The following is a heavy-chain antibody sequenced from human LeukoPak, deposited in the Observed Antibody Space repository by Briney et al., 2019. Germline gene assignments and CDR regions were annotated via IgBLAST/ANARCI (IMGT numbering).Heavy chain of an antibody. CDR1: GYTFTSYG. J-gene: IGHJ4*02. V-gene: IGHV1-18*01. CDR3: TRAEDGYFDY. CDR2: ISAYNVNT. D-gene: IGHD2-15*01. Sequence: ASLKVSCTASGYTFTSYGISWLPQAPGQGLEWMGWISAYNVNTYYAQTLQGRFTMTTDTSTRTAYMELRSLRSDDPAVYYCTRAEDGYFDYWGQGTLVTVSS.